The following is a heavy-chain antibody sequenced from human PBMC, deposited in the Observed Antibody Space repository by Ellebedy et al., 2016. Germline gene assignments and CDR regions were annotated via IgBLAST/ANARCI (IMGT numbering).Heavy chain of an antibody. J-gene: IGHJ6*02. CDR2: IYYSGST. D-gene: IGHD2-15*01. CDR1: GDSISSYY. CDR3: VRGWWYTGGSDGVDV. V-gene: IGHV4-59*08. Sequence: SETLSLTXTVSGDSISSYYWTWIRQSPGKGLEWIGYIYYSGSTNYNPSLKSRVTISIDTSKNQFSLKLTSLTAADTAVYYCVRGWWYTGGSDGVDVWGQGTTVTVSS.